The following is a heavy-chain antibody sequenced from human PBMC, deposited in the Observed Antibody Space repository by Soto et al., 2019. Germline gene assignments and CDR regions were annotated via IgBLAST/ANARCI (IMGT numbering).Heavy chain of an antibody. J-gene: IGHJ4*02. CDR1: GFTFRTYA. CDR2: ISGIGTSI. CDR3: ARILDGAGLDY. V-gene: IGHV3-23*01. D-gene: IGHD1-26*01. Sequence: EVQVLESGGDLVQPGGSLKLSCSVSGFTFRTYAMSWVCQAPGKGLQWVSSISGIGTSIYYTDSVKGRFTISRDSFKLYLHMHSLRAEDTAIYFCARILDGAGLDYWGRGTLVTVSS.